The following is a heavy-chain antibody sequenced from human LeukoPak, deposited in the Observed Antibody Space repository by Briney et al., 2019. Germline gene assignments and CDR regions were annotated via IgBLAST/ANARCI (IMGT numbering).Heavy chain of an antibody. J-gene: IGHJ5*02. V-gene: IGHV1-2*02. CDR3: VRARITMVRGVKYNWFDP. CDR2: INPNSGGT. Sequence: ASVKVSCKASGYTFTGYYMHWVRQAPGQGLEWMGWINPNSGGTNYAQKFQGRVTMTRDTSISTAYIELSRLRSDDTAVYYCVRARITMVRGVKYNWFDPRGQGTLVTVSS. CDR1: GYTFTGYY. D-gene: IGHD3-10*01.